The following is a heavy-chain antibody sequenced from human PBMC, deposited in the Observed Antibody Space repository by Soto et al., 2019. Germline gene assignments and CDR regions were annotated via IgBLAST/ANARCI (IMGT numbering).Heavy chain of an antibody. J-gene: IGHJ4*02. D-gene: IGHD5-12*01. CDR1: GDTFSSYA. CDR2: IIPIFGTA. Sequence: QVQLVQSGAEVKKPGSSVKVSCKASGDTFSSYAISWVRQAPGQGLEWMGGIIPIFGTAKYAQKFEGRVTITADESTSTGNRELSSLRSEDTAVYYCARVGEEDGYNGSVDYWGQGTLVTVSS. V-gene: IGHV1-69*12. CDR3: ARVGEEDGYNGSVDY.